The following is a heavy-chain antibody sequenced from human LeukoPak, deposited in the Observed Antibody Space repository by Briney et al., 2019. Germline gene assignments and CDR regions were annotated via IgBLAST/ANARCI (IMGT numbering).Heavy chain of an antibody. Sequence: GGTLRLSCAASGFTFSSYGMSWVRQAPGKGLEWVSAISGSGGSTYYADSVKGRFTISRDNSKNTLYLQMNSLRAEDTAVYYCAKDVSSARPYYDSNYWGQGTLVTVSS. CDR2: ISGSGGST. CDR1: GFTFSSYG. D-gene: IGHD3-22*01. J-gene: IGHJ4*02. V-gene: IGHV3-23*01. CDR3: AKDVSSARPYYDSNY.